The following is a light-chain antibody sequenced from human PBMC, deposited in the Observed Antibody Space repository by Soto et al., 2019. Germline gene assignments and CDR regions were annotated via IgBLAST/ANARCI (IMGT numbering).Light chain of an antibody. CDR2: GAS. V-gene: IGKV3-20*01. CDR1: QTLSSNS. Sequence: EIVLTQSPGTLSLSPGEXATLSCRASQTLSSNSLAWYQQRPGQTPRVLVYGASNRATGIPDKFSGSGSGTDFTLTISRLEPEDFAVYFCQQYESLPITFGGGTKVDIK. J-gene: IGKJ4*01. CDR3: QQYESLPIT.